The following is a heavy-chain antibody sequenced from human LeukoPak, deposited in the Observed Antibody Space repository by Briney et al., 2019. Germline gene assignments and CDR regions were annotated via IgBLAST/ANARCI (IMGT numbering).Heavy chain of an antibody. Sequence: SVTVSCKASGGTFSSYAISWLRQAPAQGLEWMGRIFPIFGTANYAQKFQGKVTITTDESTSTAYMELSSLRSEDTGVYYCARIYLGAFDIWGQGTMVTVSS. CDR2: IFPIFGTA. V-gene: IGHV1-69*05. CDR1: GGTFSSYA. CDR3: ARIYLGAFDI. D-gene: IGHD3-16*01. J-gene: IGHJ3*02.